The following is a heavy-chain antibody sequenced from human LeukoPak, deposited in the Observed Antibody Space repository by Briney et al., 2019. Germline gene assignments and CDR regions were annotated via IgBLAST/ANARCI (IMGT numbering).Heavy chain of an antibody. J-gene: IGHJ6*03. CDR1: GGSISSSSYY. CDR2: IYYSGST. D-gene: IGHD6-19*01. V-gene: IGHV4-39*01. Sequence: SETLSLTCTVSGGSISSSSYYWGWIRQPPGKGLEWIGSIYYSGSTYYNPSLKSRVTISVDTSKNQFSLKLSSVTAADTAVYYCARHCYSSGWYNYYYYYMDVWGKGTTVTISS. CDR3: ARHCYSSGWYNYYYYYMDV.